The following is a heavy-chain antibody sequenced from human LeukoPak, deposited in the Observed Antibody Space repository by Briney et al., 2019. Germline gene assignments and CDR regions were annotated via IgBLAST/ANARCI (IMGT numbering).Heavy chain of an antibody. J-gene: IGHJ4*02. CDR2: ISNSGSTI. Sequence: GGSLRLSCAASGFTFSSYEMNWVHQAPGKGLEWVSYISNSGSTIYYADSVKGRFTISRDNAKNSLYLQMNSLRAEDTAVYYCARKYCSSTSCLFDYWGQGTLVTVSS. V-gene: IGHV3-48*03. CDR3: ARKYCSSTSCLFDY. D-gene: IGHD2-2*01. CDR1: GFTFSSYE.